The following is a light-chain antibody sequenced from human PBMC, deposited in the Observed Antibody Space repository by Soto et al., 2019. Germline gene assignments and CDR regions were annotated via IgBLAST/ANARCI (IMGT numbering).Light chain of an antibody. CDR3: QQYNDWPPLT. CDR1: HSVTSN. Sequence: ETVMTQSPVTLSLSPGDRATLSCRASHSVTSNLTWYHQKPGQPPSLLIYAASTRATGIPARFSGSGSGTEFTLTLSSLQFADSAVYYCQQYNDWPPLTFGGGKKLEIK. V-gene: IGKV3-15*01. J-gene: IGKJ4*01. CDR2: AAS.